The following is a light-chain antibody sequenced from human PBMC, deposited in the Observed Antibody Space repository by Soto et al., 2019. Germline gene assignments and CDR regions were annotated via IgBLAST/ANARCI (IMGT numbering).Light chain of an antibody. CDR2: GAS. CDR3: QQYGSSPIT. J-gene: IGKJ5*01. CDR1: QSIRSN. Sequence: VMTQSPDTLSVSPGEGATLSCRVSQSIRSNLAWYQQRPGRAPRLLMYGASTRAGGIPARFTGSGSGTEFTLTISSLQSEDFAVYYCQQYGSSPITFGQGTRLEIK. V-gene: IGKV3-15*01.